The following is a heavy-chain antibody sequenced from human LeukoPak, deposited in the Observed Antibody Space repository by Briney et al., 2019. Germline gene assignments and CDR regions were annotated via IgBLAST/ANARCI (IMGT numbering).Heavy chain of an antibody. CDR1: GFSFGDDA. V-gene: IGHV3-49*03. J-gene: IGHJ4*02. Sequence: GGPLRLSCTASGFSFGDDAWSWFRQAPGKGLEFVCFIRKKGYGETTDYAASVRGRFTISRDDAKSIAYLQMNSLEIEDTALYYCSRGLHDYGDSNYYFDQWGRGTQVTVSS. CDR2: IRKKGYGETT. CDR3: SRGLHDYGDSNYYFDQ. D-gene: IGHD4-17*01.